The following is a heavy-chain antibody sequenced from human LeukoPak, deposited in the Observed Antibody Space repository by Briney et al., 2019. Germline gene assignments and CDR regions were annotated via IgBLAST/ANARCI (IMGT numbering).Heavy chain of an antibody. D-gene: IGHD6-13*01. V-gene: IGHV3-23*01. CDR1: GFTVSSNF. CDR3: AKSWRYSRDGVDY. CDR2: ISSTGGST. J-gene: IGHJ4*02. Sequence: PGGSLRLSCAVSGFTVSSNFMSWVRQAPGKGLQWVSAISSTGGSTYYVDSVKGRFTISRDNSRNTLYLQMNSLRVEDTALYYCAKSWRYSRDGVDYWGQGALVTVSS.